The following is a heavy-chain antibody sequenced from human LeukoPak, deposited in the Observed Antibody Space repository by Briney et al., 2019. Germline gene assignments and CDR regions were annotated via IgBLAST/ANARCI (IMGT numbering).Heavy chain of an antibody. V-gene: IGHV3-23*01. CDR2: ISGSSGST. CDR3: AKSGRSSSSVFDY. D-gene: IGHD6-6*01. CDR1: GFTFSSYA. J-gene: IGHJ4*02. Sequence: GGSLRLSCAASGFTFSSYAMSWVRQAPGKGLEWVSAISGSSGSTYYADSVKGRFTTSRDNPKNTLYLQMNSLRAEDTAVYYCAKSGRSSSSVFDYWGQGTLVTVSS.